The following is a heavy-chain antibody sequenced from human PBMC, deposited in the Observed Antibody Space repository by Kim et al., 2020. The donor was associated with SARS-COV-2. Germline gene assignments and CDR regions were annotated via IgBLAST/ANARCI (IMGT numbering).Heavy chain of an antibody. D-gene: IGHD3-22*01. CDR3: ARWYHYYDNSGNFDC. CDR2: IYYIGST. Sequence: SETLSLTCTVSGGSVSSGSHYWSWIRQPPGKGLEWVGYIYYIGSTNYNPSLKSRVTISVDTSKNQFSLKLSSVTAADTAVYYCARWYHYYDNSGNFDCWGQGTLVTVSS. CDR1: GGSVSSGSHY. J-gene: IGHJ4*02. V-gene: IGHV4-61*01.